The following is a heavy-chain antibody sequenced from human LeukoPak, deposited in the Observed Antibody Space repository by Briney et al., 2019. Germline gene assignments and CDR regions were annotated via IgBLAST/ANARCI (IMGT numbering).Heavy chain of an antibody. Sequence: GRSLRLSCAASGFTFSSYAMHWVRQAPGKGLEWVTVMSYDGSNKYYTDSVKGRFTISRDNSKDTLYLQMNSLSAEDTAVYYCARSTPAYSYGVDYWRQGTLVTVPS. V-gene: IGHV3-30-3*01. CDR1: GFTFSSYA. CDR3: ARSTPAYSYGVDY. CDR2: MSYDGSNK. J-gene: IGHJ4*02. D-gene: IGHD5-18*01.